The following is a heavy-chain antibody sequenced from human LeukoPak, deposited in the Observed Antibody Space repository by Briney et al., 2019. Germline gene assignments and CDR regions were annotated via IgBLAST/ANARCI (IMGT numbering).Heavy chain of an antibody. CDR2: ISGSGGST. V-gene: IGHV3-23*01. CDR1: GFTFSSYA. CDR3: AKDFRHVLRFLEWLPQAIDY. D-gene: IGHD3-3*01. J-gene: IGHJ4*02. Sequence: GGSLRLSCAASGFTFSSYAVSWVRQAPGKGLEWVSAISGSGGSTYYADSVKGRFTISRDNSKNTLYLQMNSLRAEDTAVYYCAKDFRHVLRFLEWLPQAIDYWGQGTLVTVSS.